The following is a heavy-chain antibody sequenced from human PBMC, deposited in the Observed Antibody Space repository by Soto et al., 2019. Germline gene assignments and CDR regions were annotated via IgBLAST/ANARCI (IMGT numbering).Heavy chain of an antibody. V-gene: IGHV3-23*01. CDR1: GFTFSDYA. D-gene: IGHD3-9*01. J-gene: IGHJ4*02. Sequence: EVQLLESGGGLEQPGGSLRLSCAASGFTFSDYAMSWVRQAPGKGLEWVTTITGSSSNLYYTDSVKGRFAISRDNSRNILLLPMNSLTAEDTAVYYCAKGGAVYGLLTHDYWGQGTLVTVSS. CDR2: ITGSSSNL. CDR3: AKGGAVYGLLTHDY.